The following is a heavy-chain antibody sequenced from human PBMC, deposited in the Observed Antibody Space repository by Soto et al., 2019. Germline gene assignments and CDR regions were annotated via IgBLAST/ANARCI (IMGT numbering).Heavy chain of an antibody. J-gene: IGHJ5*01. CDR2: ISSNGGST. V-gene: IGHV3-64D*06. Sequence: PWGTLCLSCSASGFSFSSYAMHWVRLAPGKGLEYVSAISSNGGSTYYADSVKGRFTISRDNSKNTLYLHMSSLRAEDTAVYYCVRVVVAAPRCSDSWGPGXLVTVYS. D-gene: IGHD2-15*01. CDR3: VRVVVAAPRCSDS. CDR1: GFSFSSYA.